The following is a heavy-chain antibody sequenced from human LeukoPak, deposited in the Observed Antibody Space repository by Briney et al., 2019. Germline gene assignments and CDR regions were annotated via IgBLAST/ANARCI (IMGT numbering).Heavy chain of an antibody. D-gene: IGHD5-18*01. Sequence: PGGSLRLSCAASGFTFGHYGLHWVRQAPGKGLEWVAVVSFDGSKKYYADSVKGRFTISRDNSKNTLYLQMNSLRAEDTAVYYCARSYSYGGIHYWGQGTLVTVS. CDR1: GFTFGHYG. J-gene: IGHJ4*02. CDR3: ARSYSYGGIHY. V-gene: IGHV3-30*03. CDR2: VSFDGSKK.